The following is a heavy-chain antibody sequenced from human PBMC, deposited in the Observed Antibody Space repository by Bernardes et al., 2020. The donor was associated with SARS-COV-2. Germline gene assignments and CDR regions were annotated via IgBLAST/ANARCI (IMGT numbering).Heavy chain of an antibody. V-gene: IGHV3-21*01. Sequence: GGSLRLSCAASGFTFSSHRFSWVRQAPGKGLEWVSSIYGAGKDIYYGDSVRGRFTTSRDNTRTSVFLQMESLRAEDTAVYYCARDVGGTDWRFGFDVWGPGTMVHVSS. CDR2: IYGAGKDI. CDR3: ARDVGGTDWRFGFDV. CDR1: GFTFSSHR. D-gene: IGHD3-9*01. J-gene: IGHJ3*01.